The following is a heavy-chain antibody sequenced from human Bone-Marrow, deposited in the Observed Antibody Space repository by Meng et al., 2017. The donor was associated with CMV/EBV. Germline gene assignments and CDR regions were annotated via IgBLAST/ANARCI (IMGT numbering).Heavy chain of an antibody. Sequence: SETPSLTCAVHGGSFSGYYWSWIRQPQGKGLEWIGEINHSGSTNYNPSLKSRVTISVDTSKNQFSLELSSVTAADTAVYYCARGRGGYCSSWWGCDGPYGMDVWGQGTTVTASS. CDR1: GGSFSGYY. J-gene: IGHJ6*02. CDR2: INHSGST. D-gene: IGHD2-2*01. V-gene: IGHV4-34*01. CDR3: ARGRGGYCSSWWGCDGPYGMDV.